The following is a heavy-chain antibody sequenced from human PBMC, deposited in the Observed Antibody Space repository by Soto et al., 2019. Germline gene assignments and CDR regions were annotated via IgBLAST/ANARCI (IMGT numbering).Heavy chain of an antibody. CDR2: IWYAGSNK. CDR3: ARDSDSQEYAFDI. D-gene: IGHD3-22*01. CDR1: GFTFSSYG. J-gene: IGHJ3*02. V-gene: IGHV3-33*01. Sequence: QVQLVESGGGVVQPGRSLILSCAASGFTFSSYGMHWVRQAPGKGLESGAVIWYAGSNKYYADSVKGRFTISRDNSKNTLYLQMNSLRAEDRAVYYCARDSDSQEYAFDIWGQGTMVTVSS.